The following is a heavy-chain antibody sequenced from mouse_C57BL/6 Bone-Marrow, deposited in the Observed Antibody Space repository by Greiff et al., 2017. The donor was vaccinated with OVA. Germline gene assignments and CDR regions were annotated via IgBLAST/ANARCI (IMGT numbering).Heavy chain of an antibody. CDR2: IDPNSGGT. CDR3: ARGGSSGYGHYYAMDY. D-gene: IGHD3-2*02. V-gene: IGHV1-72*01. J-gene: IGHJ4*01. CDR1: GYTFTSCW. Sequence: VQLQQPGAELVKPGASVKLSCKASGYTFTSCWMHWVKQRPGRGLEWIGRIDPNSGGTKYNEKFKSKATLTVDKPSSTAYMQLSSLTSEDSAVYYCARGGSSGYGHYYAMDYWGQGTSVTVSS.